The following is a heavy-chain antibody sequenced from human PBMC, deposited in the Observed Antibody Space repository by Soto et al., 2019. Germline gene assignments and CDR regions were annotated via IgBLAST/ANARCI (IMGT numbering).Heavy chain of an antibody. D-gene: IGHD6-6*01. V-gene: IGHV1-46*01. CDR2: INPSGGST. CDR1: GYTFTNYY. CDR3: AKDVIAALRQSWADYYYYRMDF. J-gene: IGHJ6*02. Sequence: ATVKVSCKSSGYTFTNYYMHWVRQAPGQGLEWMGVINPSGGSTTYARKFQGRVTMTRDTSTSTVSMDLSSLRSEDTAVYYCAKDVIAALRQSWADYYYYRMDFWGQGTLGTV.